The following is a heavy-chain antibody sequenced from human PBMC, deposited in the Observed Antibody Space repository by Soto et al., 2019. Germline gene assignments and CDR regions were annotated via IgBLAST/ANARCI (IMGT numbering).Heavy chain of an antibody. CDR3: ARGNVVPSILYYFDH. CDR2: ISSGGTTE. Sequence: GGSLRLSCGASGFTFSTYEMNWVRQAPGKGLEWVSFISSGGTTERYADSVKGRFTVSRDNAENSLFLQMNGLRAEDTAVYYCARGNVVPSILYYFDHWGQGTLVTVSS. J-gene: IGHJ4*02. CDR1: GFTFSTYE. V-gene: IGHV3-48*03. D-gene: IGHD2-15*01.